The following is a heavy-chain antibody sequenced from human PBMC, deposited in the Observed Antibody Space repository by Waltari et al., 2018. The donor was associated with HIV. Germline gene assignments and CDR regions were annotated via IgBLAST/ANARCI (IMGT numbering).Heavy chain of an antibody. CDR2: IWHDGSKT. CDR1: GFTVTTYG. J-gene: IGHJ4*02. Sequence: QVQLVAAGGGVVQPGRCLRLHCPAPGFTVTTYGMHWVRQAPGKGLEWVALIWHDGSKTYYADSLKGRFTISRDNSKNTLYLQMNSRRGEDTAVYYCARQVGAALFDYWGQGALVTVSS. CDR3: ARQVGAALFDY. V-gene: IGHV3-33*01. D-gene: IGHD1-26*01.